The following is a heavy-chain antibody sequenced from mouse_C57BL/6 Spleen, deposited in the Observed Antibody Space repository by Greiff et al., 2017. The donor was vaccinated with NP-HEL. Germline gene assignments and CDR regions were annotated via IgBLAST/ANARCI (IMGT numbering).Heavy chain of an antibody. Sequence: EVQLVESGGGLVKPGGSLKLSCAASGFTFSSYAMSWVRQTPEKRLEWVATISDGGSYTYYPDNVKGRFTISRDNAKNNLYLQMSHLKSEDTAMYYCARDLTHYFDYWGQSTTLTVSS. J-gene: IGHJ2*01. V-gene: IGHV5-4*01. CDR2: ISDGGSYT. CDR1: GFTFSSYA. CDR3: ARDLTHYFDY. D-gene: IGHD4-1*01.